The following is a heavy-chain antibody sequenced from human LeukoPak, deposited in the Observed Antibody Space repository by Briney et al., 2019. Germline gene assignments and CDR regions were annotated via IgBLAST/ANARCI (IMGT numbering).Heavy chain of an antibody. J-gene: IGHJ3*02. V-gene: IGHV3-23*01. CDR3: AKGTSSLNYDAFDI. Sequence: GGSLRLSCAASGFTFSSYWMHWVRQAPGKGLEWVSGISFIISTWSADSVKGRFTISRDNSKNTVYLQMNSLRDDDTAVYYCAKGTSSLNYDAFDIWGQGTLVTVSS. CDR1: GFTFSSYW. CDR2: ISFIIST. D-gene: IGHD6-19*01.